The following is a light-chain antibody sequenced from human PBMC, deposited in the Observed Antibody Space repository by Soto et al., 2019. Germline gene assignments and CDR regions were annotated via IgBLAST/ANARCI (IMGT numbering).Light chain of an antibody. Sequence: SIICTGTSSDVGSYNLVSWYQQHPGKAPKLMIYEGSKRPSGVSNRFSGSKSGNTASLTISGLQAEDEADYYCCSYAGSVVFGGGTKVTVL. CDR1: SSDVGSYNL. V-gene: IGLV2-23*01. CDR2: EGS. CDR3: CSYAGSVV. J-gene: IGLJ2*01.